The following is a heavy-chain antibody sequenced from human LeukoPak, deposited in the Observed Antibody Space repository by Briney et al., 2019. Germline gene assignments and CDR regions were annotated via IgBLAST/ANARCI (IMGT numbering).Heavy chain of an antibody. CDR2: INPNSGGT. CDR3: ARVNDYGDYVDY. J-gene: IGHJ4*02. V-gene: IGHV1-2*02. D-gene: IGHD4-17*01. CDR1: GYTFTGYY. Sequence: ASVKVSCKSSGYTFTGYYMHWVRQAPGQGLEWMGWINPNSGGTNYAQKFQGKVTMTRDTSISTAYMELSRLRSDDTAVYYCARVNDYGDYVDYWGQGTLVTVSS.